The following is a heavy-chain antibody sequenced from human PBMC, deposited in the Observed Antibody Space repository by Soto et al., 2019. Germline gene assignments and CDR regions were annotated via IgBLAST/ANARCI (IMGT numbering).Heavy chain of an antibody. J-gene: IGHJ4*02. V-gene: IGHV3-30*18. CDR2: ISYDGSNK. CDR3: AKDYDFWSGSLDY. CDR1: GFTFSSYG. D-gene: IGHD3-3*01. Sequence: HPGGSLRLSCAASGFTFSSYGMHWVRQAPGKGLEWVAVISYDGSNKYYADSVKGRFTISRDNSKNTLYLQMNSLRAEDTAVYYCAKDYDFWSGSLDYWGQGTLVTVSS.